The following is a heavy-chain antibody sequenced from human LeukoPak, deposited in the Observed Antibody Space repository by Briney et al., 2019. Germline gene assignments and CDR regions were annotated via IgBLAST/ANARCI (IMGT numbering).Heavy chain of an antibody. V-gene: IGHV3-74*01. Sequence: GGSLRLSCAASGFTFSSYWMHWVRQAPGKGLVWVSRINSDGSSTSYADSVKGRFTISRDNAKNSLYLQMNSLRAEDTALYYCAKADSYGLESYFDYWGQGTLVTVSS. CDR1: GFTFSSYW. CDR3: AKADSYGLESYFDY. J-gene: IGHJ4*02. D-gene: IGHD5-18*01. CDR2: INSDGSST.